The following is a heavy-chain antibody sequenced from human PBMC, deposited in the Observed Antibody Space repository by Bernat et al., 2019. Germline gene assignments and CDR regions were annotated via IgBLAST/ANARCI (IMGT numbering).Heavy chain of an antibody. V-gene: IGHV3-48*01. CDR2: ISISGTTI. D-gene: IGHD3-10*01. Sequence: EVQLVESGGGLVQPGGSLRLSCAASGFTLSHHHMNWVRQAPGKGLEWVAYISISGTTIYYSDSVKGRFTISRDTAKNSLYLQMNSLRAEDTAVYYCARISVTEESYWGQGTLVTVSS. J-gene: IGHJ4*02. CDR1: GFTLSHHH. CDR3: ARISVTEESY.